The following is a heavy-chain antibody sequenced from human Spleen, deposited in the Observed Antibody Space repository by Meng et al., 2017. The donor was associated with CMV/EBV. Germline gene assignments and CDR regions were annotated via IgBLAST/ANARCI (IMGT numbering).Heavy chain of an antibody. Sequence: QGRVQEWGPGLVKPSQPLSLTCAVSGGSVSSGGYYWTWIRQHPGKGLEWFGHIYYSGSTFYNPSLKRRVIISIDTSKNQFSLNLRSVTAADTAVYYCARVSSGWDYFDYWGQGTLVTVS. CDR2: IYYSGST. J-gene: IGHJ4*02. CDR1: GGSVSSGGYY. CDR3: ARVSSGWDYFDY. V-gene: IGHV4-31*11. D-gene: IGHD6-19*01.